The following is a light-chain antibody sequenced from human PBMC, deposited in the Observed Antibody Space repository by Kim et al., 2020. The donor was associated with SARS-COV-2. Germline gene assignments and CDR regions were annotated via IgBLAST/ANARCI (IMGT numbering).Light chain of an antibody. CDR3: CSYAGSSSWV. CDR2: EGS. V-gene: IGLV2-23*01. CDR1: SSNVGSYNL. J-gene: IGLJ3*02. Sequence: LSITISRTGTSSNVGSYNLVSWYQHHPGKAPKLMIYEGSKRPSGVSNRFSGSKSGNTASLTISGLQAEDEADYYCCSYAGSSSWVFGGGTKLTVL.